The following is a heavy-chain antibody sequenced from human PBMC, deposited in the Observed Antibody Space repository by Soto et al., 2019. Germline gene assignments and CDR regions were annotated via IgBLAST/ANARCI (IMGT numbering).Heavy chain of an antibody. J-gene: IGHJ3*02. D-gene: IGHD3-3*01. CDR3: TTLFGVVISDAFDI. CDR2: IKRKTDGETT. CDR1: GFTFSHAW. V-gene: IGHV3-15*01. Sequence: EVQLVETGGGLVKPGGSLRLSCAASGFTFSHAWMSWVRQAPGKGLEWGGRIKRKTDGETTDYAAPVKGRFTISRDDSINTLYVQMNSLKTEDTAVYYCTTLFGVVISDAFDIWGQGTMVTVSS.